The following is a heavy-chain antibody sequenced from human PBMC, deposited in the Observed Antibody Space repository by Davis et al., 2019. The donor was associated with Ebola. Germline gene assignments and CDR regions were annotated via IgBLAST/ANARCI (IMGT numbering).Heavy chain of an antibody. J-gene: IGHJ4*02. CDR1: GFVFRNYV. CDR3: AKDRAKSVAVAALNDY. CDR2: ISGSGGST. V-gene: IGHV3-23*01. Sequence: GESLKISCAASGFVFRNYVMSWVRQAPGKGLEWVSAISGSGGSTYYADSVKGRFTISRDNSKNTLYLQMNSLRAEDTAVYYCAKDRAKSVAVAALNDYWGQGTLVTVSS. D-gene: IGHD6-19*01.